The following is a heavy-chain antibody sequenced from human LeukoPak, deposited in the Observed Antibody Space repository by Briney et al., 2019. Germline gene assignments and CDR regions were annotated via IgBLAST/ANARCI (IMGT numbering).Heavy chain of an antibody. CDR1: GGSISSGGYY. D-gene: IGHD3-10*01. J-gene: IGHJ5*02. CDR3: PRALNHSGSGGGFDP. Sequence: PSETLSLTCTVSGGSISSGGYYWSWIRQHPGKGLEWIGYIYYSGSTYYNPSLKSRVTIPVATSKTHFSLKLTSVTAAAPAVYSCPRALNHSGSGGGFDPWGQGTLVTVSS. CDR2: IYYSGST. V-gene: IGHV4-31*03.